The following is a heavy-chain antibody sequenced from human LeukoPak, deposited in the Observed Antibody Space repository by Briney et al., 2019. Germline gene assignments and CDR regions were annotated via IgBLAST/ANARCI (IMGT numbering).Heavy chain of an antibody. V-gene: IGHV4-34*01. J-gene: IGHJ4*02. CDR2: INDSGST. CDR3: ARASAYSSSSGVNY. D-gene: IGHD6-6*01. Sequence: TSETLSLTCAVYGGSFGGYYWTWIRQPPGKGLEWLGAINDSGSTNYNPSLKSRVTISVDTSKKQFSLRLSSVTAADTALYYCARASAYSSSSGVNYWGQGTLVTVSS. CDR1: GGSFGGYY.